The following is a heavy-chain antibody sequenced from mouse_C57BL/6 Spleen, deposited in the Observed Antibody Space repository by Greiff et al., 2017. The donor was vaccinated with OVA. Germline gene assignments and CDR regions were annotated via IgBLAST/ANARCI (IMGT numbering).Heavy chain of an antibody. Sequence: EVMLVESGGGLVQPGGSLKLSCAASGFTFSDYYMYWVRQTPEKRLEWVAYLSNGGGCTYYPDTVKGRFPISRDNAKNTLYLQMSRLKSEDTAMYYCARRNWERYFDVWGTGTTVTVSS. V-gene: IGHV5-12*01. D-gene: IGHD4-1*01. J-gene: IGHJ1*03. CDR2: LSNGGGCT. CDR1: GFTFSDYY. CDR3: ARRNWERYFDV.